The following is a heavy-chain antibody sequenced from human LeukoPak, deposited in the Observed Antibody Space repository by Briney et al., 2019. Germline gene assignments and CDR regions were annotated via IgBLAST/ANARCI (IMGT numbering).Heavy chain of an antibody. CDR2: IYPGDSDT. Sequence: KYGESLKISCKGSGYSFTSYWIGWVRQMPGKGLEWMGIIYPGDSDTRYSPSFQGQVTISADKSISTAYLQWSSLKASDTAMYYCARHPSSGWYRGHWFDPWGQGTLVTVSS. J-gene: IGHJ5*02. CDR3: ARHPSSGWYRGHWFDP. D-gene: IGHD6-19*01. CDR1: GYSFTSYW. V-gene: IGHV5-51*01.